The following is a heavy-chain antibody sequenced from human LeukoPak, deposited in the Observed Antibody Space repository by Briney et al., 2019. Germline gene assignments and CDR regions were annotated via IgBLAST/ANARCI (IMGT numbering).Heavy chain of an antibody. CDR3: ARVGLRQQLARGAFDI. D-gene: IGHD6-13*01. CDR1: GFIFGRDS. CDR2: ISRDSDIR. V-gene: IGHV3-48*01. Sequence: PGGSLTLSCAASGFIFGRDSMNWVRQAPGRGLEWISYISRDSDIRYYADSVRGRFHISRDNARNSLYLQMNSLRADDTAVYYCARVGLRQQLARGAFDIWGQGTMVTVSS. J-gene: IGHJ3*02.